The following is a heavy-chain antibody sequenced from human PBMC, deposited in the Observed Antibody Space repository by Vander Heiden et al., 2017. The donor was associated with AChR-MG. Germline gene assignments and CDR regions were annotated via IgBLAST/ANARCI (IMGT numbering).Heavy chain of an antibody. J-gene: IGHJ5*02. CDR1: GFSLSTSGVG. V-gene: IGHV2-5*02. CDR3: AHRQGIAAAGPEGWFDP. CDR2: IYWDDDK. Sequence: QITLKESGPTLVKPTQTLTLTCTFSGFSLSTSGVGVGWIRQPPGKALGWLALIYWDDDKRYSPSLKSRLTITKDTSKNQVVLTMTNMDPVDTATYYCAHRQGIAAAGPEGWFDPWGQGTLVTVSS. D-gene: IGHD6-13*01.